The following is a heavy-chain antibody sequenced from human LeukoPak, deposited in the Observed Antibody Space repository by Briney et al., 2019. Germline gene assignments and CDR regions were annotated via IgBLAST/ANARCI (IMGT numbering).Heavy chain of an antibody. CDR3: AKSNGYGLVDI. V-gene: IGHV4-39*07. J-gene: IGHJ3*02. CDR1: GGSMRTSNYL. Sequence: SDTLSLTCTVSGGSMRTSNYLGGGTRQPRGRAGEGFGNIFYRGSTYHSPSLKSRVTISLDTSRNQFSLKLTSVTAADTAVYYCAKSNGYGLVDIWGQGTMVTVSS. D-gene: IGHD3-10*01. CDR2: IFYRGST.